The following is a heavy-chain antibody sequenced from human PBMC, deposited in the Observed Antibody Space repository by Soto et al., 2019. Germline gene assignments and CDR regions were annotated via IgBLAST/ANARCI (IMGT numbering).Heavy chain of an antibody. J-gene: IGHJ6*02. D-gene: IGHD2-2*01. CDR3: ARVEDIVVVPAAHNYYYYGMDV. Sequence: PGGSLRLSCAASGFTFSSYSMNWVRQAPGKGLEWVSSISSSSSYIYYADSVKGRFTISRDNAKNSLYLQMNSLRAEDTAVYYCARVEDIVVVPAAHNYYYYGMDVWGQGTTVTV. CDR2: ISSSSSYI. V-gene: IGHV3-21*01. CDR1: GFTFSSYS.